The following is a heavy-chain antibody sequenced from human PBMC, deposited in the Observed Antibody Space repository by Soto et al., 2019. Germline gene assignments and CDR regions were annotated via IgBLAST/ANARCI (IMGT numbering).Heavy chain of an antibody. Sequence: GGSLRLSCTASGFTFGDYAMSWFRQAPGKGLEWVGFIRSKAYGGTTEYAASVKGRFTISRDDSKSIAYLQMNSLKTEDTAVYYCTRVIRQWLLLGANWFDPWGQGTLVTVSS. CDR3: TRVIRQWLLLGANWFDP. D-gene: IGHD6-19*01. CDR1: GFTFGDYA. CDR2: IRSKAYGGTT. J-gene: IGHJ5*02. V-gene: IGHV3-49*03.